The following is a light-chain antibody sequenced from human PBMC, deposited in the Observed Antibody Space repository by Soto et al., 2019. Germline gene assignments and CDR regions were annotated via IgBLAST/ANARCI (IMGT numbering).Light chain of an antibody. V-gene: IGKV3-20*01. CDR1: QSVSIDY. CDR2: GIS. Sequence: EIVLTQSPGTLSLSPGERATLSCRASQSVSIDYLAWYQQKPGQAPRLLIFGISIRATGIPDRFKGSGSGTDFTLTITRLQPEDLAVYYCQQYGSSPLTFGGGTKVEIK. J-gene: IGKJ4*01. CDR3: QQYGSSPLT.